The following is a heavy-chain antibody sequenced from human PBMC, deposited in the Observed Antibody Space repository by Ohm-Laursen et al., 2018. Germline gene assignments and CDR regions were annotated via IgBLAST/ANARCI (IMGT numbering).Heavy chain of an antibody. D-gene: IGHD3-3*01. V-gene: IGHV1-18*01. CDR3: ARDALSGYYTGWFDP. J-gene: IGHJ5*02. CDR2: ISAYNGNT. CDR1: GYTFTSYG. Sequence: SVKVSCKASGYTFTSYGISWVRQAPGQGLEWMGWISAYNGNTNYAQKLQGRVTMTTDTSTSTAYMELRSLRSDDTAVYYCARDALSGYYTGWFDPWGQGTLVTVSS.